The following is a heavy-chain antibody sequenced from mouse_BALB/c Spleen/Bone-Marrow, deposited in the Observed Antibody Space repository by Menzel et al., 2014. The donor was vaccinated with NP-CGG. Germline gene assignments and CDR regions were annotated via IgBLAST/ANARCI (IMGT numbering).Heavy chain of an antibody. CDR2: INPSTGYT. CDR3: ARDLDY. Sequence: VQLQQSGAELAKPGASVKMSCKASGYTFTTYWMHWVKQRPGQGLEWIGYINPSTGYTEYNQKFKDKATLTADKSSSTAYMQLISLTFEDSAVYYCARDLDYWGQDTTLTVSS. V-gene: IGHV1-7*01. CDR1: GYTFTTYW. J-gene: IGHJ2*01.